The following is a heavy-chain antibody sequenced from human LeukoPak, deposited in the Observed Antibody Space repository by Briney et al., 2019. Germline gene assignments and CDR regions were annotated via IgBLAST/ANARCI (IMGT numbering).Heavy chain of an antibody. CDR1: GFTFSSYW. J-gene: IGHJ4*02. V-gene: IGHV3-7*01. CDR2: KKQDRSEK. D-gene: IGHD3-3*01. CDR3: ARDSAYYDFWSGYYSHFDY. Sequence: GGSLRLSCAASGFTFSSYWMSWVRQAPGKGLEWVANKKQDRSEKYYVDSVKGRFTISRDNAKNSLYLQMNSLRAEDTAVYYCARDSAYYDFWSGYYSHFDYWGQGTLVTVSS.